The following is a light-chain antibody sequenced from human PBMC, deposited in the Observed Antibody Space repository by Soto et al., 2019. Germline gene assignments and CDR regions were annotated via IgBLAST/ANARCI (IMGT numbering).Light chain of an antibody. CDR1: SSDIGGYNY. V-gene: IGLV2-14*03. CDR3: ASYASSNTVF. J-gene: IGLJ2*01. CDR2: DVS. Sequence: QSALTQPASVSGSPGQSITISCTGTSSDIGGYNYVSWYQQHPGKAPKLMIYDVSDRPSGVSNRFSGSKSGNTASLTISGLQAEDEADYYCASYASSNTVFFGGGTKLTVL.